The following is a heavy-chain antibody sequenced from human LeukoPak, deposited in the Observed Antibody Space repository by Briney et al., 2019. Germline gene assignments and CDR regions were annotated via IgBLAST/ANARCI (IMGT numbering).Heavy chain of an antibody. Sequence: SETLTLTCAVYGGSFSGYYWSWIRQPPGEGLEWIGEINHSGSTNYNPSLKSRVTISVDTSKNQFSLKLSSVTAADTAVYYCARVRRIYCSSTSCYILERLVGAAFDIWGQGTMVTVSS. V-gene: IGHV4-34*01. CDR2: INHSGST. J-gene: IGHJ3*02. CDR1: GGSFSGYY. CDR3: ARVRRIYCSSTSCYILERLVGAAFDI. D-gene: IGHD2-2*01.